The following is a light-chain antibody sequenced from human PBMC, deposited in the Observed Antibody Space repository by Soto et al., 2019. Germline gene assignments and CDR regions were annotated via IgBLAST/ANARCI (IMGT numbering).Light chain of an antibody. Sequence: DIQMTQSPSTLYASVGDRVTITCCASQSISSLLAWYQQNPGQVLKLLIYDASSLESGVPSRFSGSGSGTEFSLTLSSLQSDYFSTSYSQHYGWTFVQGTKVDIK. V-gene: IGKV1-5*01. CDR1: QSISSL. CDR2: DAS. J-gene: IGKJ1*01. CDR3: QHYGWT.